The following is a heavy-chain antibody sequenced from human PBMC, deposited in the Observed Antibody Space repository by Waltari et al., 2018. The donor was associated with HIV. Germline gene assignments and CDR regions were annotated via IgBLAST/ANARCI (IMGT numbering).Heavy chain of an antibody. D-gene: IGHD3-22*01. Sequence: EVQLVESGGGLVQPGRSLRLSCAASGFTFDDYAMHWVRQPQGKWLEWFSSINWNSGSICYADSVKGRFTISRDNAKNSLYLQMNSLRAEDTAFYYCTKDFDSSGFHGYYFDYWGQGTLVTVSS. J-gene: IGHJ4*02. CDR2: INWNSGSI. CDR1: GFTFDDYA. V-gene: IGHV3-9*01. CDR3: TKDFDSSGFHGYYFDY.